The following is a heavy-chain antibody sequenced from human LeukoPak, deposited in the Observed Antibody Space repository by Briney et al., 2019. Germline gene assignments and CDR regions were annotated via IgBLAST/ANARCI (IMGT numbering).Heavy chain of an antibody. CDR1: GGSISSSSYY. Sequence: SETLSLTCTVSGGSISSSSYYWGWIRQPPGKGLEWIGSIYYSGSTYYNPSLKSRVTISVDTSKNQFSLKLSSVPAADTAVYYCARVAQSSTSSIAAPPPKPYYYYYYMDVWGKGTTVTVSS. CDR3: ARVAQSSTSSIAAPPPKPYYYYYYMDV. J-gene: IGHJ6*03. CDR2: IYYSGST. D-gene: IGHD6-6*01. V-gene: IGHV4-39*07.